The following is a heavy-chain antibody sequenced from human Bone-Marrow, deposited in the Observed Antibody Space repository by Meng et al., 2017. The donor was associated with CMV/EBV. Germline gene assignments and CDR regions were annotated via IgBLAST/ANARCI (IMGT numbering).Heavy chain of an antibody. CDR1: GFTFSSYG. CDR2: IRYDGSNK. Sequence: LSLTCAAPGFTFSSYGMHWVRQAPGKGLEWVAFIRYDGSNKYYADSVKGRFTISRDNSKNTLYLQMNSLRAEDTAVYYCARDRLTMVRGVIFYYGMDVWGQGTTVTVSS. J-gene: IGHJ6*02. CDR3: ARDRLTMVRGVIFYYGMDV. V-gene: IGHV3-30*02. D-gene: IGHD3-10*01.